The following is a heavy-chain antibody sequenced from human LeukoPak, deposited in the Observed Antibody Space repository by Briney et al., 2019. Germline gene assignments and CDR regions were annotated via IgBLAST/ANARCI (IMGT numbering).Heavy chain of an antibody. J-gene: IGHJ6*02. D-gene: IGHD6-19*01. CDR2: ISSSSSYI. CDR3: ARPSPDSSGWYPTGMDV. V-gene: IGHV3-21*01. CDR1: GFTFSSYN. Sequence: GGSLRLSCAASGFTFSSYNMNWVRQAPGKGLEWVSSISSSSSYIYYADSVKGRFTISRDNAKNSLYLQMNSLRAEDTAVYYCARPSPDSSGWYPTGMDVWGQGTTVTVSS.